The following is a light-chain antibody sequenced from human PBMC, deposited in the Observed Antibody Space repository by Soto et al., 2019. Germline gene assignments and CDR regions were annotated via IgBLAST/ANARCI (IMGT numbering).Light chain of an antibody. V-gene: IGKV1-8*01. Sequence: AIRMTQSPSSLSASTGDRVTITCRASQGISSYLAWYQQKPGKAPNLLIYAASTLRSGVPSRFSGSGSGTKFTLTIASLQPDDFATYYCQQYETFSGTFGPGTKVDI. CDR1: QGISSY. CDR3: QQYETFSGT. J-gene: IGKJ1*01. CDR2: AAS.